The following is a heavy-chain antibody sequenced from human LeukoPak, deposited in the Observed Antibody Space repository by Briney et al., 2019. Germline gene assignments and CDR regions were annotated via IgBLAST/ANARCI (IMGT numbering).Heavy chain of an antibody. J-gene: IGHJ5*02. CDR3: ARRRAHIVVVVAATYWFDP. Sequence: PSETLSLTCTVSGGSISSSSYYWSWIRQPPGKGLEWIGEINHSGSTNYNPSLKSRVTISVDTSKNQFSLKLSSVTAADTAVYYCARRRAHIVVVVAATYWFDPWGQGTLVTVSS. D-gene: IGHD2-15*01. V-gene: IGHV4-39*07. CDR2: INHSGST. CDR1: GGSISSSSYY.